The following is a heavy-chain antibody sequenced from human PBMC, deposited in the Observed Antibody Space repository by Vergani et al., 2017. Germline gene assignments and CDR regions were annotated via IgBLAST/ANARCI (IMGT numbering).Heavy chain of an antibody. CDR1: GGTFSSYS. CDR2: IIPVLGIT. CDR3: ARSSELTTTLRYYYYGMDV. V-gene: IGHV1-69*02. Sequence: QVQLVQSGAEVKKPGSSVKVSCKASGGTFSSYSPSWVRQAPGQGLEWMGRIIPVLGITNYAQKFQGRVTITADRSTSTAYMKLSTLRSEDTAVYYCARSSELTTTLRYYYYGMDVWGQGTTVTVSS. D-gene: IGHD3-22*01. J-gene: IGHJ6*02.